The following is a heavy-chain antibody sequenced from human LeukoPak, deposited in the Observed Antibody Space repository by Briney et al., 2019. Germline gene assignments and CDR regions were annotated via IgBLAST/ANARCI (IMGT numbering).Heavy chain of an antibody. J-gene: IGHJ5*02. CDR3: ASATIFGVVTS. CDR2: IYTSGST. V-gene: IGHV4-61*02. D-gene: IGHD3-3*01. CDR1: GGSISSGSYY. Sequence: SQTLSLTCTVSGGSISSGSYYWSWIRQPAGKGLEWIGRIYTSGSTNYNPSLKSRVTISVDTSKNQFSLKLSSVTAADTAVYYCASATIFGVVTSWGQGTLVSVFS.